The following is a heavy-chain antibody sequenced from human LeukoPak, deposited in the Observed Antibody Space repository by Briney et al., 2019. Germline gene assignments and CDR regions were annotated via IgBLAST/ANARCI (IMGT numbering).Heavy chain of an antibody. J-gene: IGHJ4*02. V-gene: IGHV1-18*01. CDR1: GYTFTSYG. CDR2: ISAYNGNT. Sequence: ASVKVSCKASGYTFTSYGISWVRQAPGQGLEWMGWISAYNGNTNYAQKLQGRVTMTTDTSTSTAYMELRSLRSDDTAVYYCATHPSEYSSSAFDYWGQGTLVTVSS. D-gene: IGHD6-13*01. CDR3: ATHPSEYSSSAFDY.